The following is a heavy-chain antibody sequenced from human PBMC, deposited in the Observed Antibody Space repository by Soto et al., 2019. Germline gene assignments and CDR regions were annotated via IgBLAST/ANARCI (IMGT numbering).Heavy chain of an antibody. CDR1: RFTFTSFA. CDR3: ARRLTKTVSALGY. D-gene: IGHD2-8*01. J-gene: IGHJ4*02. CDR2: ISENGVNK. V-gene: IGHV3-30*09. Sequence: PGGSLRLSCSASRFTFTSFAIHWVRQAPGKGLEWVAVISENGVNKYSAESVRGRFVISRDNSKNTVELEMNSLRPEDTAIYFCARRLTKTVSALGYWGQGTLVTV.